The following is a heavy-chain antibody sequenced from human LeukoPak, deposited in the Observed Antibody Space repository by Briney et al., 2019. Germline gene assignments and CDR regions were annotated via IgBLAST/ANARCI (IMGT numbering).Heavy chain of an antibody. D-gene: IGHD6-19*01. CDR2: ISTYNGNT. CDR3: ARGSSGWDSNYYYYMGV. V-gene: IGHV1-18*01. J-gene: IGHJ6*03. Sequence: ASVKVSCKASGYTFTVYGISWVRQAPGQGLQWMGWISTYNGNTNYAQKLQGRVTMTSDTSTSTAYMELRSLRSEDTAVYYCARGSSGWDSNYYYYMGVWGKGTTVTVSS. CDR1: GYTFTVYG.